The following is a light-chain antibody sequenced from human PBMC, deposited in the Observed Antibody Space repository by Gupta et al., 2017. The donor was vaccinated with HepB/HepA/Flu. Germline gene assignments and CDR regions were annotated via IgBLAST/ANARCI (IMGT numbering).Light chain of an antibody. V-gene: IGKV4-1*01. CDR2: WAS. Sequence: GMTQSPDSLAVSLGERATINCKSSQSVLYSSNNKNYLAWYQQKPGQPPKLLIYWASTRESGVPDRFSGSGSGTDFTLTISSLQAEDVAVYYCQQDYSTPRTFGQGTKVEIK. CDR3: QQDYSTPRT. J-gene: IGKJ1*01. CDR1: QSVLYSSNNKNY.